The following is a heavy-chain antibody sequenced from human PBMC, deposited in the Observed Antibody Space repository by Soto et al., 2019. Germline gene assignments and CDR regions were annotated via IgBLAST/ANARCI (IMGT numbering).Heavy chain of an antibody. Sequence: SETLSLTCTVTGDSISSRSYYWGWIRQPPGKGLEWIGSIYYSGSTYNNPSLRSRVYMSIDTSKAQFSLKLKSVTAADTALYFCGRKRTSVVTQGYFDVWGPGSLVTV. CDR3: GRKRTSVVTQGYFDV. D-gene: IGHD2-21*02. CDR2: IYYSGST. CDR1: GDSISSRSYY. J-gene: IGHJ4*03. V-gene: IGHV4-39*01.